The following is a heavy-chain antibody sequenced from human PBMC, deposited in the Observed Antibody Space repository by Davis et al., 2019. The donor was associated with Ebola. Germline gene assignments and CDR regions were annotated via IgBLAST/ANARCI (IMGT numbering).Heavy chain of an antibody. CDR3: ARGSAAAGTEWFDP. J-gene: IGHJ5*02. D-gene: IGHD6-13*01. CDR2: MNPNSGNT. CDR1: GYTFTSYD. V-gene: IGHV1-8*01. Sequence: ASVKVSCKASGYTFTSYDINWVRQATGQGLEWMGWMNPNSGNTGYAQKFQGRVTMTRNTSISTAYMELSSLRSEDTAVYYCARGSAAAGTEWFDPWGQGTLVTVSS.